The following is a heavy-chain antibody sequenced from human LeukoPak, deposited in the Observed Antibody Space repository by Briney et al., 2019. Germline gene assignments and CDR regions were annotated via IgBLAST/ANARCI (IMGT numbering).Heavy chain of an antibody. CDR3: ARESYSSSWSPGGYFDY. Sequence: PGGSLRLSCAASGFTFSSYAMSWVRQAPGKGLEWVAVIWYDGSNKCYADSVKGRFTISRDNSKNTLYLQMNSLRAEDTAVYYCARESYSSSWSPGGYFDYWGQGTLVTVSS. CDR2: IWYDGSNK. CDR1: GFTFSSYA. D-gene: IGHD6-13*01. J-gene: IGHJ4*02. V-gene: IGHV3-33*08.